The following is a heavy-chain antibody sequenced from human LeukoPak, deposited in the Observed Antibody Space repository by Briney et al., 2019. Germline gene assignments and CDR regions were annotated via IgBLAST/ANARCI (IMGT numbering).Heavy chain of an antibody. Sequence: SETLSLTCAVYGGSFSGYYWSWIRQPPGKGLEWIGEINHSGSTNYNPSLKSRVTISVDTSKNQFSLKLSSVTAADTAVYYCARIRHRSYDILTGYYKTPKYYFDYWGQGTLVTVSS. CDR3: ARIRHRSYDILTGYYKTPKYYFDY. CDR1: GGSFSGYY. J-gene: IGHJ4*02. CDR2: INHSGST. V-gene: IGHV4-34*01. D-gene: IGHD3-9*01.